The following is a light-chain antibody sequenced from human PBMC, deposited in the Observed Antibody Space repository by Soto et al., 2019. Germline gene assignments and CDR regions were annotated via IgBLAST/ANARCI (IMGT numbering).Light chain of an antibody. CDR3: ASWDDRLGAVI. CDR1: SSDVGAYIF. Sequence: QSVLTQPPSASGSPGQSVTISCTGTSSDVGAYIFVSWYQQHPGKAPKLMVYDVNRRPPGVPDRFFGSKSGNTASLTVSGLQAEDEADYYCASWDDRLGAVIFGGGTKLTVL. V-gene: IGLV2-8*01. CDR2: DVN. J-gene: IGLJ2*01.